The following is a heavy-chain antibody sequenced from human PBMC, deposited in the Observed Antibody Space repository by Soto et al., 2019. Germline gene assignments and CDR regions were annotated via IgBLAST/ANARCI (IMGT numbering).Heavy chain of an antibody. V-gene: IGHV4-59*12. D-gene: IGHD3-10*01. CDR3: ARDLRDYGSGSYNNWFDP. J-gene: IGHJ5*02. Sequence: SETLSLTCTVSGDSISSYYWSRIRQPPGKGLEWIGYIYYSGSTYYNPSLKSRVTISVDTSKNQFSLKLSSVTAADTAVYYCARDLRDYGSGSYNNWFDPWGQGTLVTVSS. CDR2: IYYSGST. CDR1: GDSISSYY.